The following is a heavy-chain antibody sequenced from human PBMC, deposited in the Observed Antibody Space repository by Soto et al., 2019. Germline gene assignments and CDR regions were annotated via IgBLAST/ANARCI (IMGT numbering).Heavy chain of an antibody. CDR1: GFDFTNSW. D-gene: IGHD2-21*01. V-gene: IGHV3-7*01. J-gene: IGHJ4*02. CDR3: TRGHYCESL. CDR2: IKGDGSEE. Sequence: GGSLRLSCSASGFDFTNSWMNWVRQGPGKGLEWVANIKGDGSEEFYVDSVKGRFTISRDNARNSLFLQMNSLRVDDTAVYYCTRGHYCESLGGQGTLVTVSS.